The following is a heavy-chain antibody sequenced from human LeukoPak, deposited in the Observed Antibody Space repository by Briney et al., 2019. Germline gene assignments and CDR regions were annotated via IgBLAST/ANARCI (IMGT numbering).Heavy chain of an antibody. V-gene: IGHV3-66*01. CDR3: ARDSRPSSSWYYFDY. CDR2: IYSGCST. CDR1: GLTFSTSD. J-gene: IGHJ4*02. Sequence: PGGSLRLSCAASGLTFSTSDMSWVRQAPGKGLEWVSVIYSGCSTYYADSVKGRFSISRDNSKNTLYLQMNSLRAEDTAVYYCARDSRPSSSWYYFDYWGQGTLVTVSS. D-gene: IGHD6-13*01.